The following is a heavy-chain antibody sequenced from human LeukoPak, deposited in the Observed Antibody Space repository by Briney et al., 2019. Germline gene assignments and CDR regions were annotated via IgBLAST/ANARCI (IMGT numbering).Heavy chain of an antibody. D-gene: IGHD2-21*02. CDR3: ATTAAYCGGDCYDYYYYYGMDV. CDR1: GGTFSSYA. J-gene: IGHJ6*02. CDR2: IIPIFGTA. Sequence: ASVKVSCRASGGTFSSYAISWVRQAPGQGLEWMGGIIPIFGTANYAQKFQGRVTITADKSTSTAYMELSSLRSEDTAVCYCATTAAYCGGDCYDYYYYYGMDVWGQGTTVTVPS. V-gene: IGHV1-69*06.